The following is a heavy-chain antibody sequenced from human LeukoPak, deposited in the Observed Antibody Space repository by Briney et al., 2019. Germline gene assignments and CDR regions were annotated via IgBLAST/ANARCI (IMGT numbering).Heavy chain of an antibody. J-gene: IGHJ6*03. D-gene: IGHD2-15*01. CDR1: GSGFIFSNYG. CDR2: ISSSGSTI. CDR3: ARDEVVVAATRYYYYYYMDV. Sequence: GGSLRLSCAASGSGFIFSNYGMRWVRQAPGKGLEWVSYISSSGSTIYYADSVKGRFTISRDNSKNTLYLQMNSLRAEDTAVYYCARDEVVVAATRYYYYYYMDVWGKGTTVTVSS. V-gene: IGHV3-48*01.